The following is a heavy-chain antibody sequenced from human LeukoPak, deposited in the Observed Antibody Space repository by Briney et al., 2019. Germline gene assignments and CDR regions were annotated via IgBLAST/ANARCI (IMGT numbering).Heavy chain of an antibody. J-gene: IGHJ4*02. Sequence: SETLSLTCTVSGGSISSDYWQWIRQPPGKGLEWVGHIYNSGSNKYNPSLKSRVTISIDTSKNQFSLKLTSVTAADTAVYYCATRGYWGQGTLVTVSS. V-gene: IGHV4-59*08. D-gene: IGHD3-10*01. CDR1: GGSISSDY. CDR2: IYNSGSN. CDR3: ATRGY.